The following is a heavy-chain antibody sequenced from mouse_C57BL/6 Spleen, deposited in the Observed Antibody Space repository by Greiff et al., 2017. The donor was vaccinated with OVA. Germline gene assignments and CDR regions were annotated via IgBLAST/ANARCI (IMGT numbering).Heavy chain of an antibody. CDR2: IYPGDGDT. J-gene: IGHJ1*03. Sequence: QVQLQQSGAELVKPGASVKISCKASGYAFSSYWMNWVKQRPGKGLEWIGQIYPGDGDTNYNGKFKGKATLTADKSSSTAYMQLSSLTSEDSAVYFCARDEDYDGDWYFDVWGTGTTVTVSS. V-gene: IGHV1-80*01. D-gene: IGHD2-4*01. CDR3: ARDEDYDGDWYFDV. CDR1: GYAFSSYW.